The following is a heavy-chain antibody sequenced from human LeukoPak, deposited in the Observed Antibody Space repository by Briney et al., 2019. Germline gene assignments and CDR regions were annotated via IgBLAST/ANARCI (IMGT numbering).Heavy chain of an antibody. CDR1: GFTVSSNY. D-gene: IGHD3-9*01. J-gene: IGHJ4*02. CDR3: AREDILTGFDY. V-gene: IGHV3-53*01. CDR2: IYSGGST. Sequence: PGGSLRLSCAASGFTVSSNYMSWVRQAPGKGLEWVSVIYSGGSTYYADSVKGRFTISRDNSKNTLYLQMNSLRAEDTAGYYCAREDILTGFDYWGQGTLVTVSS.